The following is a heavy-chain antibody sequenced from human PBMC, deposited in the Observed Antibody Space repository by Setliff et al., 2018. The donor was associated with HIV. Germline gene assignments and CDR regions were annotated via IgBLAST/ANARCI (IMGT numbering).Heavy chain of an antibody. V-gene: IGHV4-59*12. CDR1: DSAMDSYY. D-gene: IGHD3-9*01. CDR3: ANISPRGYSDITTGRLTDPFDV. Sequence: PSETLSLTCTVSDSAMDSYYWSWVRQSPGRGLEYIGYIYWTGKTDYNPSLKSRVTISLDPSGNQFYLKLNSGTGADTAVYYCANISPRGYSDITTGRLTDPFDVWGPGTMVTVSS. J-gene: IGHJ3*01. CDR2: IYWTGKT.